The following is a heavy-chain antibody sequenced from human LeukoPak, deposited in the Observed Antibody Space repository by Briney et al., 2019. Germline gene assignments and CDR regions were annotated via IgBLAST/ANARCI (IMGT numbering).Heavy chain of an antibody. CDR2: IYYSGST. J-gene: IGHJ4*02. D-gene: IGHD5-12*01. CDR3: ARLNSGYDIRFDY. V-gene: IGHV4-61*01. CDR1: GGSVSSGSYY. Sequence: KPSETLSLTCTVSGGSVSSGSYYWSWIRQPPGKGLEWIVYIYYSGSTNYNPSRKSRVTISVDTSKNQFSLKLSSVPAADTAVYYCARLNSGYDIRFDYWGQGTLVTVSS.